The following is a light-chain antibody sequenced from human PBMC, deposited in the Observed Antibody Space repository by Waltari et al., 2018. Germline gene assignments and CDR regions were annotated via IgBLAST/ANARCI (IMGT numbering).Light chain of an antibody. CDR2: DAS. CDR3: QQYGSWPLT. CDR1: QSLSNY. J-gene: IGKJ4*01. V-gene: IGKV3-15*01. Sequence: TVMTQSPATLSVSPGQRATLSCRASQSLSNYLAWYQQKPGQAPRLLIYDASTRATGIPARFIGSGSGTEFTHAISSLQSEDIAVYYCQQYGSWPLTFGGGTKVEFK.